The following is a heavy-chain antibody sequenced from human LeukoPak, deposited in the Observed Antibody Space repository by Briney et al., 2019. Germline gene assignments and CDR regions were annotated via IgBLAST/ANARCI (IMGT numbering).Heavy chain of an antibody. J-gene: IGHJ4*02. D-gene: IGHD3-9*01. V-gene: IGHV4-59*01. CDR1: GGSLTNYY. CDR3: VRESDWLFDH. Sequence: SETLSLTCTVSGGSLTNYYWSWVRQSPEKGLEWMGFIYYSGRTYYNPSLKGRATISVDTSKNQFSLSLKSVTAADTAVYYCVRESDWLFDHWGQGTLVSVSA. CDR2: IYYSGRT.